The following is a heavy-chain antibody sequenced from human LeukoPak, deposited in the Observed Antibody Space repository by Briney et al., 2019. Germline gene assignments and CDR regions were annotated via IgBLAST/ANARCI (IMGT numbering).Heavy chain of an antibody. CDR1: GGSVSSHY. J-gene: IGHJ4*02. CDR2: LFDSVNT. Sequence: SETLSLTCTVSGGSVSSHYWSWIRQPPGKGLEWIAYLFDSVNTKDNPSLQSRLTLSADTSKNQFSLRLSSVTAADTAVYYCATIKRGSIFGYFDFWGQGIKVTVSS. V-gene: IGHV4-59*02. CDR3: ATIKRGSIFGYFDF. D-gene: IGHD5-18*01.